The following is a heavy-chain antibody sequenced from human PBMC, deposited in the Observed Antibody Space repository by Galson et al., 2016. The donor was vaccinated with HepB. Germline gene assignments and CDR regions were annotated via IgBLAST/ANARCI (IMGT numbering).Heavy chain of an antibody. CDR3: ARQGDVVVGGIDY. D-gene: IGHD2-15*01. J-gene: IGHJ4*02. Sequence: SLRLSCAASGFTFSSYAMSWVRQAPGKGLEWVSAISGSGGNTYYADSVKGRFTISRDNSKNTLYAQMNSLRAEDTAVYYCARQGDVVVGGIDYWGQGTLVTVSS. CDR1: GFTFSSYA. V-gene: IGHV3-23*01. CDR2: ISGSGGNT.